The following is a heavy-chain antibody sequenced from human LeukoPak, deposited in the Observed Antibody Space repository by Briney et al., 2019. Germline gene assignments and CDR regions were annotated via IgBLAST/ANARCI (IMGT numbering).Heavy chain of an antibody. D-gene: IGHD6-19*01. CDR2: IYYSGST. CDR1: GGSVSSRPHF. V-gene: IGHV4-61*01. CDR3: ARGSGWYAY. J-gene: IGHJ4*02. Sequence: PSETLSLTCTVSGGSVSSRPHFWAWIRQTPGKGLEWIGYIYYSGSTNYNPSLKSRVTISVDTSKNQFALKLSSVTAADTAVYYCARGSGWYAYWGQGTLVTVSS.